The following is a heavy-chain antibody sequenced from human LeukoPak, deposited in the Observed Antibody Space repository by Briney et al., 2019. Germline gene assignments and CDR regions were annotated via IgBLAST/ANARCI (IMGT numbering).Heavy chain of an antibody. CDR1: EFIFSNYE. D-gene: IGHD6-19*01. CDR3: SSWLGDLLLSL. V-gene: IGHV3-48*03. CDR2: KPSGRNNI. Sequence: PGGSLTLSCAASEFIFSNYEVNWFRQAPEKGLEWISYKPSGRNNIYYSDSVKGRCAVSIDPAKNSVYLQMNRMRDEDTAVYYCSSWLGDLLLSLWGQGTMVTVSS. J-gene: IGHJ3*01.